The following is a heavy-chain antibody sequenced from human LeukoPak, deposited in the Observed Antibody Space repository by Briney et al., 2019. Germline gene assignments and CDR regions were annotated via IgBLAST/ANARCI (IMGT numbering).Heavy chain of an antibody. V-gene: IGHV3-7*01. CDR2: INPDGSQK. J-gene: IGHJ4*02. Sequence: GESLRLSCAASGFTFRGPWMNWVREAPGKRLEWVANINPDGSQKRFVDSVMGRFTMSRDNAKNSLYLQMNSLRVEDTAVFYCAAWTDRGYNFWGQGTLVTVSS. D-gene: IGHD5-24*01. CDR1: GFTFRGPW. CDR3: AAWTDRGYNF.